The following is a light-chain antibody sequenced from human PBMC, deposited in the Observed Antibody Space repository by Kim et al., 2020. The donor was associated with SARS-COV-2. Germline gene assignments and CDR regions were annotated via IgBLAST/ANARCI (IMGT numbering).Light chain of an antibody. CDR3: QQYSDWPPLT. J-gene: IGKJ5*01. CDR2: DAS. V-gene: IGKV3-15*01. Sequence: PGAGAALSCRASQGVSSELAWYQQKPGQAPRLIIYDASTRASGIPAWFIGSGAGTEFTLTIFRLQSEDSAQYCWQQYSDWPPLTFGQGTRLEIK. CDR1: QGVSSE.